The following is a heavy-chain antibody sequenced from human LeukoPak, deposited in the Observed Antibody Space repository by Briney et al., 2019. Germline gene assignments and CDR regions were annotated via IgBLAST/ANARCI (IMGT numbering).Heavy chain of an antibody. Sequence: GASVKVSCKASGYTFTGYYMHWVRQAPGQGLEWMGWINPNSGGTNYAQEFQGRVTMTRDTSISTAYMELSRLRSDDTAVYYCARVVGGPMDVWGKGTTVTVSS. D-gene: IGHD1-26*01. CDR1: GYTFTGYY. CDR2: INPNSGGT. V-gene: IGHV1-2*02. J-gene: IGHJ6*03. CDR3: ARVVGGPMDV.